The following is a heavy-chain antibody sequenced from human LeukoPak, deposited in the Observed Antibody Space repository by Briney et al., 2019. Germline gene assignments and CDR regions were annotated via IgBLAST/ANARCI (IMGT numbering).Heavy chain of an antibody. D-gene: IGHD3-22*01. CDR2: ISGSGGRT. CDR3: AKDLDSSGYYLGENFDY. J-gene: IGHJ4*02. CDR1: GFTFSSYA. V-gene: IGHV3-23*01. Sequence: GGSLRLSCAACGFTFSSYAMNWVRQAPGKGLEWVAMISGSGGRTYYADSVKGRFTISRDNSKNTLYLQMNSLRAEDKAVYYCAKDLDSSGYYLGENFDYWGQGTLVTVSS.